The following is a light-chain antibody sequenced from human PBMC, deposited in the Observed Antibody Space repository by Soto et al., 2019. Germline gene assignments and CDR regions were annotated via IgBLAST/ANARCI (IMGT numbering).Light chain of an antibody. Sequence: DVQMTQSPSSLSASVGDRVTITCRASQNIKNYLSWYQQRPGKAPRVVIFATTLLQSGVPSTFSGSGSGTDFTLTISSLQPEDFATYYCQQTYTFGFTFGPGTTVDFK. V-gene: IGKV1-39*01. CDR3: QQTYTFGFT. CDR1: QNIKNY. J-gene: IGKJ3*01. CDR2: ATT.